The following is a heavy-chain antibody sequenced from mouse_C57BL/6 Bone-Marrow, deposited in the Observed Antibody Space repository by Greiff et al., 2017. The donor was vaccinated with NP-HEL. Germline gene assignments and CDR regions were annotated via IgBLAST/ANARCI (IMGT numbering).Heavy chain of an antibody. CDR2: INYDGSGT. CDR3: AREGGLRRRTYAMDY. J-gene: IGHJ4*01. D-gene: IGHD2-4*01. V-gene: IGHV5-16*01. CDR1: GFTFSDYY. Sequence: EVNVVESEGGLVQPGSSMKLSCTASGFTFSDYYMAWVRQVPEKGLEWVANINYDGSGTYYLDSLKSRFIISRDNAKNILYLQMRSLKSEDTATYYCAREGGLRRRTYAMDYWGQGTSVTVSS.